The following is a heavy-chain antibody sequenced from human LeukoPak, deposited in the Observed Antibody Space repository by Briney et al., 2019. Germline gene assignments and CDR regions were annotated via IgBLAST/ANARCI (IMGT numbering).Heavy chain of an antibody. CDR1: GASLRGSY. CDR2: IDHSGST. CDR3: ARGGNGWYFDL. V-gene: IGHV4-34*01. J-gene: IGHJ2*01. Sequence: SETLSLTCAVQGASLRGSYWSWIRQPPGKGLQWIGQIDHSGSTHSISSLKSRVTISLDTSQSQVSLKVNSVTAADTAVYFCARGGNGWYFDLWGRGTLVTDSS. D-gene: IGHD1-14*01.